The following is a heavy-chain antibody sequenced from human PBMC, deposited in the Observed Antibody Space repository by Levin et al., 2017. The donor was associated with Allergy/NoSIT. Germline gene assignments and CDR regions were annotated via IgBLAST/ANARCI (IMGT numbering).Heavy chain of an antibody. CDR3: ARESRFLEWSFDY. CDR1: GGSISSPS. Sequence: LSQTLSLTCTVSGGSISSPSWGWIRQPAGKGLEWIGRIYTSGFTSYNPSLNSRATMSLATSENQISLELSSVTAADTAVYYCARESRFLEWSFDYWGQGVQVTVSS. CDR2: IYTSGFT. D-gene: IGHD3-3*01. J-gene: IGHJ4*02. V-gene: IGHV4-4*07.